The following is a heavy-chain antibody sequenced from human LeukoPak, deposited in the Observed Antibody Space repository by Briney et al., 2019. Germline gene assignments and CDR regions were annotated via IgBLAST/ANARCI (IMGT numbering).Heavy chain of an antibody. Sequence: GGSLRLSCAVSGFTFSSYGMVWVRQAPGKGLEWVAFIWYDGSKSYYADSVKGRFTISRDNSKNSLYLQMNSLRAEDTAVYYCARGSRLGAARPQYFDYWGQGILVTVSS. CDR1: GFTFSSYG. J-gene: IGHJ4*02. CDR2: IWYDGSKS. CDR3: ARGSRLGAARPQYFDY. D-gene: IGHD1-26*01. V-gene: IGHV3-33*01.